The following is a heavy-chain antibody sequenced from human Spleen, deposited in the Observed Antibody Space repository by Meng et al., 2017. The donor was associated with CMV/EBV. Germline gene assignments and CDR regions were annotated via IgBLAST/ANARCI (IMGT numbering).Heavy chain of an antibody. Sequence: GESLKISCAASGFTFSSYSMNWVPQAPGKGLEWVSYSTSSSNTINYADSVKGRFTISRDNAKNSLHLQMNSLRAEDTAVYYCAREGTGTTGEYYFDYWGQGTLVTVSS. CDR3: AREGTGTTGEYYFDY. D-gene: IGHD1-1*01. V-gene: IGHV3-48*04. J-gene: IGHJ4*02. CDR1: GFTFSSYS. CDR2: STSSSNTI.